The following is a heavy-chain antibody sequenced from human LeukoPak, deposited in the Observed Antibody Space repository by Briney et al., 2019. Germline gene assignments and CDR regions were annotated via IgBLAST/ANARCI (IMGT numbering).Heavy chain of an antibody. CDR3: ARGLPPLPT. J-gene: IGHJ5*02. Sequence: PSETLSLTCAVHAGSFNDYYLTWIRQPPGKGLEWIGEIRHTGSTNYSPSLKSRVTISVDTSKKQFSLKLTSVTAADSGLYYCARGLPPLPTWGQGSLVTVSS. V-gene: IGHV4-34*01. CDR2: IRHTGST. CDR1: AGSFNDYY.